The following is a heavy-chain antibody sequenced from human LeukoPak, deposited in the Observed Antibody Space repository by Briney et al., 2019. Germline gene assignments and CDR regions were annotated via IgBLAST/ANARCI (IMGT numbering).Heavy chain of an antibody. CDR1: GYTFTSYD. J-gene: IGHJ2*01. CDR3: ARDRYYYGSGSYSTDWYFDL. V-gene: IGHV1-8*01. D-gene: IGHD3-10*01. Sequence: GASVKVSCKASGYTFTSYDINWVRQATGQGLEWMGWVNPNSGHTGFAQKFQGRVSMTSNTSISTAYMEVRSLRSEDTAVYYCARDRYYYGSGSYSTDWYFDLWGRGTLVTVSS. CDR2: VNPNSGHT.